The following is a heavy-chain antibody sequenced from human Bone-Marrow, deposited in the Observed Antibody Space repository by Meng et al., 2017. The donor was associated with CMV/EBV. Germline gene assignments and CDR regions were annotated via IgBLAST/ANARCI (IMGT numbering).Heavy chain of an antibody. CDR2: ISWNSGSI. V-gene: IGHV3-9*03. CDR3: AKGLGVYYYYYGMDV. D-gene: IGHD3/OR15-3a*01. Sequence: GGSLRLSCAASGFTFDDYAMHWVRQAPGKGLEWVSGISWNSGSIGYGDSVKGRFTTSRDNAKNSLYLQMNSLRAEDMALYYCAKGLGVYYYYYGMDVWGQGTTVTVSS. CDR1: GFTFDDYA. J-gene: IGHJ6*02.